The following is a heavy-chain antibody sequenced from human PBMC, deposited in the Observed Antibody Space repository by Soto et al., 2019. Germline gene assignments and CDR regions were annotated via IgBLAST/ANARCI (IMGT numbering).Heavy chain of an antibody. J-gene: IGHJ4*02. V-gene: IGHV3-48*01. CDR1: GFTFSSYS. CDR2: ISSSSSTI. CDR3: SRNLNYGLFDY. D-gene: IGHD4-17*01. Sequence: EVQLVESGGGLVQPGGSLRLSCAASGFTFSSYSMNWVRQAPGKGLEWVSYISSSSSTIYYADSVKGRFTISRDNAKELTYLPMNRLRAEGTAGYLFSRNLNYGLFDYWGQGTLVTVSS.